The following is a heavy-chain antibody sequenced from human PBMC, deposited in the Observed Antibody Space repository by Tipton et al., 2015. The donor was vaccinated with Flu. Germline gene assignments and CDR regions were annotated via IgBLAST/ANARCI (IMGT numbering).Heavy chain of an antibody. CDR3: ARDTSYCSGGSCDY. J-gene: IGHJ4*02. Sequence: QLVQSGGGLIQPGGSLRLSCAASGFTVSSNYMSWVRQAPGKGLEWVSVIYSGGSTYYADSVKGRFTISRDNTKNTLYLQMNSLRGEDTAVYYCARDTSYCSGGSCDYWGQGTLVTVSS. CDR1: GFTVSSNY. CDR2: IYSGGST. D-gene: IGHD2-15*01. V-gene: IGHV3-53*01.